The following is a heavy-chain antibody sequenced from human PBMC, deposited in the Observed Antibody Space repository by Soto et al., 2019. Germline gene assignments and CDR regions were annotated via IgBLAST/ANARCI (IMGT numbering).Heavy chain of an antibody. J-gene: IGHJ5*02. Sequence: QITLKDSGPTPVKPTQTLTLTCTFSGFSLSTSGAGVGWIRQPPGKALEWLAVIYWDDDKRYSPSLKRRLTITRDTSKDEVVLTMTNVDPVDTGTYYCAHTRGGGNYAGFDPWGQGTLVTVSS. CDR2: IYWDDDK. CDR1: GFSLSTSGAG. V-gene: IGHV2-5*02. CDR3: AHTRGGGNYAGFDP. D-gene: IGHD4-4*01.